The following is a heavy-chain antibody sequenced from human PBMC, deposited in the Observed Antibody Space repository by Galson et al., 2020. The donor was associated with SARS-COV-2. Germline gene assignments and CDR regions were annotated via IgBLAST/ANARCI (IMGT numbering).Heavy chain of an antibody. CDR3: AKDMQLSY. CDR1: GFTFNYAA. Sequence: TGGSLRLSCAASGFTFNYAAMTWVRQGLGKGLEWVSLISASGDSTFYADSVKGRFTISRDQSKNTVYLQMNSLRAEDTAVYYCAKDMQLSYWGQGTLVTVSS. D-gene: IGHD1-1*01. J-gene: IGHJ4*02. CDR2: ISASGDST. V-gene: IGHV3-23*01.